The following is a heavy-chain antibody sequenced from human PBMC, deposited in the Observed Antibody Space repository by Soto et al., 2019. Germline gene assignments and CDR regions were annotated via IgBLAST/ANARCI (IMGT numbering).Heavy chain of an antibody. CDR2: ISGGGTTT. D-gene: IGHD4-17*01. J-gene: IGHJ2*01. V-gene: IGHV3-23*01. Sequence: HPGGSLRLSCAASGFTFGNYGINWVRQAPGKGLEWVSVISGGGTTTFYADSAKGRFTISRDNSKNTVFLQMNSLRVEDTALYYCARVTYGVNIYFDLWGRGTLVTVSS. CDR1: GFTFGNYG. CDR3: ARVTYGVNIYFDL.